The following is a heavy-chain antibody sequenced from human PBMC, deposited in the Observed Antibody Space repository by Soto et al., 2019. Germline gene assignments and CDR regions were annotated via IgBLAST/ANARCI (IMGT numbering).Heavy chain of an antibody. J-gene: IGHJ4*02. CDR1: GGSFSGYY. V-gene: IGHV4-34*01. CDR3: ARRDLGYCSSTSCSGGSYYFDY. D-gene: IGHD2-2*01. Sequence: QVQLQQWGAGLLKPSETLSLTCAVYGGSFSGYYWSWIRQPPGKGLEWIGEINHSGSTNYNPSLKSRVTISVDTSKTQFSLKLGSVTAADTAVYYCARRDLGYCSSTSCSGGSYYFDYWGQGTLVTVSS. CDR2: INHSGST.